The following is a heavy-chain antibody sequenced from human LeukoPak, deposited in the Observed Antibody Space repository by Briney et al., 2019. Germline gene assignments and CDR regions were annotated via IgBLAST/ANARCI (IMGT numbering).Heavy chain of an antibody. CDR1: GFTFSDYY. V-gene: IGHV3-11*01. J-gene: IGHJ4*02. Sequence: GGSLRLSCAASGFTFSDYYMNWIRQAPGKGLEWVSYISSRGSTIHYADSVKGRFTISRDNAKNSLYLQMNSLRAEDTVVYYCARDKGGWYFDYWGQGTLVTVSS. CDR3: ARDKGGWYFDY. CDR2: ISSRGSTI. D-gene: IGHD6-19*01.